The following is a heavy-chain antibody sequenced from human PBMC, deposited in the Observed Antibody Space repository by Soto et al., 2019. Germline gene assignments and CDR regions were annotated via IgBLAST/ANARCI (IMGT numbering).Heavy chain of an antibody. V-gene: IGHV4-59*01. CDR2: IYYSGST. CDR1: GGSIRSYY. CDR3: TRVGGYYGDYPNFDY. J-gene: IGHJ4*02. Sequence: SETLSLTCTVYGGSIRSYYWSWIRQPPGKGLEWIGNIYYSGSTNYNPSRKSRVTMSVDMSKNQVSLKLSSVTAADTAVYYCTRVGGYYGDYPNFDYWGQGALGTV. D-gene: IGHD4-17*01.